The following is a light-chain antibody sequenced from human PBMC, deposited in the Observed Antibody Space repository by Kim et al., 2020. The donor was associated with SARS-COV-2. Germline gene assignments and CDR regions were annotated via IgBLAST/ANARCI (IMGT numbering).Light chain of an antibody. J-gene: IGLJ3*02. CDR3: NSRDSSGNLWV. CDR1: SLSSYY. Sequence: ALGQTVRITCQGDSLSSYYASWYQQKPGQAPVLVIYGKNNRPSGIPDRFSGSSSGNTASLTITGAQAEDEADYYCNSRDSSGNLWVFGGGTQLTVL. CDR2: GKN. V-gene: IGLV3-19*01.